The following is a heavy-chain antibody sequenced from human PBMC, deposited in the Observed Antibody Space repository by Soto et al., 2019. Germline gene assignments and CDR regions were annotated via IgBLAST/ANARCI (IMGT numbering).Heavy chain of an antibody. CDR3: AKDKGLSLYYFDY. CDR2: ISWNSDSI. V-gene: IGHV3-9*01. D-gene: IGHD3-16*02. Sequence: QPGGSLRLSCAASGFTCDDYAMHWVRQVPGKGLEWVSSISWNSDSIGDANSVKGRFTISRDNAKNSLYLQMSSLKPEHTALYYCAKDKGLSLYYFDYWGQGPLVHVSS. CDR1: GFTCDDYA. J-gene: IGHJ4*02.